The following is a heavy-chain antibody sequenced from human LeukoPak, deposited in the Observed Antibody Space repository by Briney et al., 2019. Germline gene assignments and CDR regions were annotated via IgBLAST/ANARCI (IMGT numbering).Heavy chain of an antibody. J-gene: IGHJ5*02. CDR2: IYYSGST. Sequence: SETLSLTCTVSGGSISSGGYYWSWIRQHPGKGLEWIGYIYYSGSTYYNPSLKSRVTISVDTSKNQFSLKLSSVTAADTAVYYCARGRPLPVRATGPFDPWGQGALVTVSS. CDR3: ARGRPLPVRATGPFDP. D-gene: IGHD2-15*01. V-gene: IGHV4-31*03. CDR1: GGSISSGGYY.